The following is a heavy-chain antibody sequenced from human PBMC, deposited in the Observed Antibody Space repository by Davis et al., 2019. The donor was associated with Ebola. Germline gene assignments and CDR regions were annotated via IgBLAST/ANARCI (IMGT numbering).Heavy chain of an antibody. CDR2: INHSGST. CDR1: GGSISSSSYY. J-gene: IGHJ6*03. CDR3: ARHGYCSGGSCYAYHMDV. D-gene: IGHD2-15*01. V-gene: IGHV4-39*01. Sequence: SETLSLTCTVSGGSISSSSYYWGWIRQPPGKGLEWIREINHSGSTNYNPSLKSRVTISVDTSKSQFSLKLSSVTAADTAVYYCARHGYCSGGSCYAYHMDVWGKGTTVTVSS.